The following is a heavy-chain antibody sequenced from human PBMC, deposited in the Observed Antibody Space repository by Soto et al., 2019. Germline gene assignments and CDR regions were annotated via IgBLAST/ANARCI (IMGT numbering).Heavy chain of an antibody. CDR2: INAGNGNT. CDR1: GYTFTSYA. Sequence: ASVKVSCKASGYTFTSYAMHWVRQAPGQRLEWMGWINAGNGNTKYSQKFQGRVTITRDTSASTAYMELSSLRSEDTAVYYCASWVKEAGIGGNYYYGMDVWGQGTKVTVSS. D-gene: IGHD6-19*01. J-gene: IGHJ6*02. CDR3: ASWVKEAGIGGNYYYGMDV. V-gene: IGHV1-3*01.